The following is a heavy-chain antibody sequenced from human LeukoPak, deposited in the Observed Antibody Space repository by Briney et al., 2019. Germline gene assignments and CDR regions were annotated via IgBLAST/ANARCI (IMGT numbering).Heavy chain of an antibody. CDR2: INHSGST. CDR3: ARASDDILTGYYVTYFDY. J-gene: IGHJ4*02. Sequence: SETLSLTCAVYGVSFSGYYWSWIRQPPGKGLEWIGEINHSGSTNYNPSLKSRVTISVDTSKNQFSLKLSSVTAADTAVYYCARASDDILTGYYVTYFDYWGQGTLVTVSS. V-gene: IGHV4-34*01. D-gene: IGHD3-9*01. CDR1: GVSFSGYY.